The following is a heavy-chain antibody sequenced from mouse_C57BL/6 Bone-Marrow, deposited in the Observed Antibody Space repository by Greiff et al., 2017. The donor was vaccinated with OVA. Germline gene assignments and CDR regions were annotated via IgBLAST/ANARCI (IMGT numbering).Heavy chain of an antibody. J-gene: IGHJ4*01. CDR2: IYPRSGNT. CDR1: GYTFTSYG. V-gene: IGHV1-81*01. CDR3: ARLEFTPAMDY. Sequence: LVESGAELARPGASVKLSCKASGYTFTSYGISWVKQRTGQGLEWIGEIYPRSGNTYYNEKFKGKATLTADKSSSTAYMELRSLTSEDSAVYFCARLEFTPAMDYWGQGTSVTVSS.